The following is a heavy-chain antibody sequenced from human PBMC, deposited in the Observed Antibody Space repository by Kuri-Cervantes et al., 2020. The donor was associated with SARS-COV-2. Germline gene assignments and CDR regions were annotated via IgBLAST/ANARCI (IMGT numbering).Heavy chain of an antibody. D-gene: IGHD2-8*02. J-gene: IGHJ3*02. V-gene: IGHV1-2*04. CDR1: GYTFTDYD. Sequence: ASGNVSCKASGYTFTDYDMHWVRQAPGQGLEWMGWINPNTGSTNYAQKVQVWVTVTRDRSISIVYMELGRLRSDDTAVYYCVRLTLFRRLVVISQWGAFDIWGQGTMVTVSS. CDR2: INPNTGST. CDR3: VRLTLFRRLVVISQWGAFDI.